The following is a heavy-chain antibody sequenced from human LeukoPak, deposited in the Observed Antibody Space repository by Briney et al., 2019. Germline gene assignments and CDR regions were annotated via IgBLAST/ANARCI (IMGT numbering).Heavy chain of an antibody. V-gene: IGHV3-21*01. CDR3: ARSASNSFDI. CDR1: GFTFSSYT. CDR2: VSRDSSYI. J-gene: IGHJ3*02. Sequence: PGGSLRLSCAASGFTFSSYTIHWVRQAPGKGLEWVSSVSRDSSYIYYSDSVKGRFTISRDNAQDSLYLQMNSLRAEDTAVYFCARSASNSFDIWGQGTMVTVSS.